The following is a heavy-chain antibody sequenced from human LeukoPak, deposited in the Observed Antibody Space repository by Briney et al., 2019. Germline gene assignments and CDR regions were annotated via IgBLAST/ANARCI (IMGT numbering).Heavy chain of an antibody. J-gene: IGHJ4*02. D-gene: IGHD6-19*01. Sequence: QPGRSLRLSCAASGFTFSSYDIHWVRQAPGKGLEWVAVISYDGSNKYYADFVKGRFTISRDNSKNTLYLQMNSLRAEDTAVYYCAKKQKGAVAGPGDYWGQGTLVTVSS. V-gene: IGHV3-30*18. CDR2: ISYDGSNK. CDR1: GFTFSSYD. CDR3: AKKQKGAVAGPGDY.